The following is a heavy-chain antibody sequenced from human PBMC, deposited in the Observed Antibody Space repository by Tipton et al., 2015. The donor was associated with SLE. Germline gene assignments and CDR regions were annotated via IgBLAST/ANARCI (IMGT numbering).Heavy chain of an antibody. CDR1: DYSISSGYY. Sequence: GLVKPSETMSLTCAVSDYSISSGYYWGWIRRPPGKGLEWIGSIHHSGNTHYNPSLQSRVTISVDTSKNHFSLEVSSATAADPAVYYCARHRGGGVVMDVYYYPYMDVWGKGTTVTVSS. V-gene: IGHV4-38-2*01. CDR3: ARHRGGGVVMDVYYYPYMDV. CDR2: IHHSGNT. J-gene: IGHJ6*03. D-gene: IGHD3-3*01.